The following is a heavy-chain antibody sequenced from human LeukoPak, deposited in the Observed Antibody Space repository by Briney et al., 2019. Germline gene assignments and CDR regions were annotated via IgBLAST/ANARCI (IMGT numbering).Heavy chain of an antibody. CDR1: GFPFNDYA. D-gene: IGHD1-1*01. Sequence: GGSLRLSCAASGFPFNDYAMSWVRQAPGKGLEWVSLISPSGDTTFYADSVKGRFTISRDTSKNTFFLQMNSLRGDDTAVYYWAKGHWLDFWGQGTLVTVSS. J-gene: IGHJ4*02. V-gene: IGHV3-23*01. CDR2: ISPSGDTT. CDR3: AKGHWLDF.